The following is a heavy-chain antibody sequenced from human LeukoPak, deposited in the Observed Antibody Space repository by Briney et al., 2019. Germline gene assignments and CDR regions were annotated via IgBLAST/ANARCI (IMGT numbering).Heavy chain of an antibody. J-gene: IGHJ5*02. V-gene: IGHV6-1*01. D-gene: IGHD3-10*01. CDR2: TYYTSKWYN. CDR1: GDSVSTKSAT. CDR3: AREGWFGEPPSHWFDP. Sequence: SQTLSLTCAISGDSVSTKSATWNWIRQSPSRGLEWLGRTYYTSKWYNDYAVSVKSRITINPDTSKNQFSLQLNSVTPEDTAVYYCAREGWFGEPPSHWFDPWGQGTLVTVSS.